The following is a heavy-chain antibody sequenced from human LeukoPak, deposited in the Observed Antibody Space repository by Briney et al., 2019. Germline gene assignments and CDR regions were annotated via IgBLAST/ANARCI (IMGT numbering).Heavy chain of an antibody. V-gene: IGHV3-64D*09. J-gene: IGHJ6*02. CDR3: VRGYSFGPYGMDV. Sequence: GGSLRPSCAASGFAFSSFGMSWVRQAPGKGLEYVSAISDSGGSTYYADSVKGRFTISRDNSKNTLYLQMSSLRAEDTAVYFCVRGYSFGPYGMDVWGQGTTVTVSS. CDR1: GFAFSSFG. D-gene: IGHD2-15*01. CDR2: ISDSGGST.